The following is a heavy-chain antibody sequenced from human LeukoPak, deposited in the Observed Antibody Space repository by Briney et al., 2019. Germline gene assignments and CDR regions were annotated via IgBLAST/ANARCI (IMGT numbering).Heavy chain of an antibody. Sequence: ASVKVSCKASGYTFTCYYMHWVRQAPGQGLEWMGWINPNSSCTNYAQKFQGGATMSRDTSISTAYMELSRLRSNDTAVYYCARETSSSSTTPNWYFDLCGRGTLVTVSS. CDR3: ARETSSSSTTPNWYFDL. V-gene: IGHV1-2*02. D-gene: IGHD6-6*01. CDR1: GYTFTCYY. J-gene: IGHJ2*01. CDR2: INPNSSCT.